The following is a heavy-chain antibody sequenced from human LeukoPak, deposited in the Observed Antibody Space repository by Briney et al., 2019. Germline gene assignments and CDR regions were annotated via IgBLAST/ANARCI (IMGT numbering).Heavy chain of an antibody. Sequence: NPSETLSLTCTVSGGSISSYYWSWIRQPPGKGLEWIGYIYYSGCTNYNPSLKSRVTISEDTSKNQFSLKLSSVTAADTAVYFCVRGYSFGPYGMDVWGQGTTVTVSS. D-gene: IGHD2-15*01. CDR1: GGSISSYY. CDR2: IYYSGCT. J-gene: IGHJ6*02. CDR3: VRGYSFGPYGMDV. V-gene: IGHV4-59*08.